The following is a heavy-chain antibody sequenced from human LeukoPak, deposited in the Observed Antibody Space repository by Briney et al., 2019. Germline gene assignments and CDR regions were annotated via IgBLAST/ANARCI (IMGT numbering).Heavy chain of an antibody. V-gene: IGHV1-2*02. CDR3: ARVKANSGAFDI. D-gene: IGHD4/OR15-4a*01. Sequence: ASVKVSCKASGYTFTGYYMHWVRQAPGRGLEWMGWINPNSGGTNYAQKFQGRVTMTRDTSISTAYMELSRLRSDDTAVYYCARVKANSGAFDIWGQGTMVTVSS. J-gene: IGHJ3*02. CDR1: GYTFTGYY. CDR2: INPNSGGT.